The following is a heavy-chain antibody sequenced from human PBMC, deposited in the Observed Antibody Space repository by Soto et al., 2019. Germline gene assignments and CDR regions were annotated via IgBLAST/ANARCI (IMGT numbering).Heavy chain of an antibody. CDR1: GGSISSYY. V-gene: IGHV4-59*12. CDR3: VRFGEADYYYGMDV. Sequence: LSLTCTVSGGSISSYYWSWIRQPPGKGLEWIGYIYYSGSTNYNPSLKSRVTISVDTSKNQFSLKLSSVTAADTAVYYCVRFGEADYYYGMDVWGQGTTVTVSS. D-gene: IGHD3-16*01. J-gene: IGHJ6*02. CDR2: IYYSGST.